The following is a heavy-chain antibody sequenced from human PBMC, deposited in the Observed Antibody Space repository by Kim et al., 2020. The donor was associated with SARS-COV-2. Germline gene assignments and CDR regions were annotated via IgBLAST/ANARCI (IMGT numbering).Heavy chain of an antibody. V-gene: IGHV4-34*01. Sequence: SETLSLTCAVYGGSFSGYYWSWIRQPPGKGLEWIGEINHSGSTNYNPSLKSRVTISVDTSKNQFSLKLSSVTAAHTAVYYCARDRRSGSYGDYWGQGTLVTVSS. D-gene: IGHD1-26*01. CDR3: ARDRRSGSYGDY. CDR2: INHSGST. CDR1: GGSFSGYY. J-gene: IGHJ4*02.